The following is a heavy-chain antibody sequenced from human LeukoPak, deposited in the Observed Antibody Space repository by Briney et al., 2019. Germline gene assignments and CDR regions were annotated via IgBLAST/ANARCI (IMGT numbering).Heavy chain of an antibody. V-gene: IGHV1-2*04. Sequence: ASVKVSCKTSGGTFSSYAISWVRQAPGQGLEWMGWINPNSGGTNYAQKFQGWVTMTRDTSISTAYTELSRLRSDDTAVYYCARGGGRDSSGYYYFDYWGQGTLVTVSS. D-gene: IGHD3-22*01. CDR2: INPNSGGT. CDR1: GGTFSSYA. CDR3: ARGGGRDSSGYYYFDY. J-gene: IGHJ4*02.